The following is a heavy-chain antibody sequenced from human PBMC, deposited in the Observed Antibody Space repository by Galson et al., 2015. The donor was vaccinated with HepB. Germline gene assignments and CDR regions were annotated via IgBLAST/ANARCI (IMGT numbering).Heavy chain of an antibody. CDR3: AKKGVVTAPTEPYYYYGMDV. D-gene: IGHD2-21*02. J-gene: IGHJ6*02. V-gene: IGHV3-23*01. Sequence: SLRLSCAASGFTFSSYAMSWVRQAPGKGLEWVSAISGSGGSTYYADSVKGRFTISRDNSKNTLYLQMNSLRAEDTAVYYCAKKGVVTAPTEPYYYYGMDVWGQGTTVTVSS. CDR1: GFTFSSYA. CDR2: ISGSGGST.